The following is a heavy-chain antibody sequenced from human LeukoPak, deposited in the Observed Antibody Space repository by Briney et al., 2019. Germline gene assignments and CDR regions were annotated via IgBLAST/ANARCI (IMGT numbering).Heavy chain of an antibody. Sequence: GGSLRLSCAASGFTFRSYNMNWVRQAPGKRPEWASSISSSSSYIYYADSVKGRFTISRDNAKNSLYLQMNSLRAEDTALYYCARGASRADYWGQGTLVTVSS. CDR2: ISSSSSYI. CDR3: ARGASRADY. V-gene: IGHV3-21*01. J-gene: IGHJ4*02. CDR1: GFTFRSYN.